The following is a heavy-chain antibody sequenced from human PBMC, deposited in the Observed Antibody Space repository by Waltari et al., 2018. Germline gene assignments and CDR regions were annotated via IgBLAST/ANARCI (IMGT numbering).Heavy chain of an antibody. V-gene: IGHV3-53*01. CDR1: GFIVHDNY. CDR2: MHAVGIT. Sequence: DVQLVASGGGLVKPGGSLRLACAVYGFIVHDNYMAWVRQAPGGPLAWFSLMHAVGITYYAASVNGRFTILRDKSRNILSLHMGSVRVEDTALYYCAGGHGEFLNYRGHGTLVTVSS. D-gene: IGHD3-10*01. J-gene: IGHJ4*01. CDR3: AGGHGEFLNY.